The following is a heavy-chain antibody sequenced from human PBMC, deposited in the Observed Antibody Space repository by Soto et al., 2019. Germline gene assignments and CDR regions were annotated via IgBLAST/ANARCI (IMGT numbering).Heavy chain of an antibody. J-gene: IGHJ4*02. CDR2: ISYDGTNK. D-gene: IGHD7-27*01. CDR1: GFSFSISP. Sequence: GGSLRLSCAASGFSFSISPMHWARQAPGKGPEWVALISYDGTNKFYADSVKGRFTISRDNSKSTLYLQVDSLRPEDAAVYYCARDPKTSGGQHWAFNYFDSWGQGTLVTVSS. CDR3: ARDPKTSGGQHWAFNYFDS. V-gene: IGHV3-30-3*01.